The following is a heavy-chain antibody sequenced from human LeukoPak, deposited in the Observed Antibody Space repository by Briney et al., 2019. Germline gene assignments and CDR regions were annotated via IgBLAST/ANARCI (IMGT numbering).Heavy chain of an antibody. CDR3: ARDRPYFDY. V-gene: IGHV3-23*01. CDR2: VSNSGGST. Sequence: RGSLRLSCAASGFTFGSSAMSWVRQAPGKGLEWVSAVSNSGGSTFYADSVMGRFTISRDNSRNTLYLQMNSLRAEDTAVYYCARDRPYFDYWGQGTLVTVSS. J-gene: IGHJ4*02. CDR1: GFTFGSSA.